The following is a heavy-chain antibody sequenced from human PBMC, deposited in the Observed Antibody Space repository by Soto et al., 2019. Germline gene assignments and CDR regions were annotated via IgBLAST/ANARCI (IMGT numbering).Heavy chain of an antibody. Sequence: GGSLRLSCAASGFTFSSYAMSWVRQAPGKGLEWVSAISGSGGSTYYADSVKGRFTISRDNSKNTLYLQMNSLGAEDTAVYYCAKSDLRVVVAATRNRRSAAFDIWGQGTMVTVSS. V-gene: IGHV3-23*01. J-gene: IGHJ3*02. CDR3: AKSDLRVVVAATRNRRSAAFDI. CDR1: GFTFSSYA. D-gene: IGHD2-15*01. CDR2: ISGSGGST.